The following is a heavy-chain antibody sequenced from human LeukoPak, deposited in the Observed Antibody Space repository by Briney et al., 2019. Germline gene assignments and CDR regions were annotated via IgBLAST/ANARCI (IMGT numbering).Heavy chain of an antibody. CDR3: ARQTRIAARPIDY. CDR2: IYYSGST. J-gene: IGHJ4*02. V-gene: IGHV4-39*01. Sequence: SETLSLTCTVSGGSISSSSYYWGWIRQPPGKGLEWIGSIYYSGSTYYNPSLKSRVTISVDTSKNQFSLKLSSVTAADTAVYYCARQTRIAARPIDYWGQGTPVTVSS. D-gene: IGHD6-6*01. CDR1: GGSISSSSYY.